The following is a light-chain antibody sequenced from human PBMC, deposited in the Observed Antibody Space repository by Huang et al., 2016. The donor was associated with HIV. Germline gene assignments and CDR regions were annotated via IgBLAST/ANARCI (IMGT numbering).Light chain of an antibody. Sequence: DIQMTQSPSSLSASVGDRVTITCRASQSISSYLSWYQQKPGKAPKLLMYGASSLQSGVSSRFSGSGSGTDFALTISSLLPEDFATYYCQQSYSTPITFGGGTEVEIK. CDR1: QSISSY. V-gene: IGKV1-39*01. J-gene: IGKJ4*01. CDR3: QQSYSTPIT. CDR2: GAS.